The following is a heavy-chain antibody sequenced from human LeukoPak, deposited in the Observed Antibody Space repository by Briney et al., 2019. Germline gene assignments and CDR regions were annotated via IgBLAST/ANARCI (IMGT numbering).Heavy chain of an antibody. V-gene: IGHV3-30*03. CDR2: ISHDGSNK. CDR3: AGGWYYFDY. Sequence: QTGGSLRLSCAASGFTFSSYGMHWVRQAPGKGLEWVAIISHDGSNKYYADSVKGRFTIARDNSKNTLYLQMNSLRPEDTAVYYCAGGWYYFDYWGQGTLVTVSS. D-gene: IGHD6-19*01. J-gene: IGHJ4*02. CDR1: GFTFSSYG.